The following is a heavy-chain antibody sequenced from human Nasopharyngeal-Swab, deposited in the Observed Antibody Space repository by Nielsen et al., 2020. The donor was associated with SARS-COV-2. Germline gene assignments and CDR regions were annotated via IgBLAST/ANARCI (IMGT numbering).Heavy chain of an antibody. CDR3: AKDNSPFPVHYDFWSGPTYFDY. D-gene: IGHD3-3*01. CDR1: GFTFSSYA. Sequence: GESLKISSAASGFTFSSYAMSWVRQAPGKGLEWVSAISGSGGSTYYADSVKGRFTISRDNSKNTLYLQMNSLRAEDTAVYYCAKDNSPFPVHYDFWSGPTYFDYWGQGTLVTVSS. J-gene: IGHJ4*02. V-gene: IGHV3-23*01. CDR2: ISGSGGST.